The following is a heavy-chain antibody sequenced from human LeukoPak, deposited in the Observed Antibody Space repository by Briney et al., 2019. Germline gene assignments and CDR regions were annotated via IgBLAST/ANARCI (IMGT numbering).Heavy chain of an antibody. D-gene: IGHD2-15*01. V-gene: IGHV4-30-4*01. J-gene: IGHJ4*02. CDR2: IYYSGST. CDR1: GGSISSGDYY. CDR3: ARLYCSGGSCYRRVYYFDY. Sequence: SETLSLTCTVSGGSISSGDYYWSWIRQPPGKGLEWIGYIYYSGSTYYNPSPKSRVTISVDTSKNQFSLKLSSVTAADTAVYYCARLYCSGGSCYRRVYYFDYWGQGTLVTVSS.